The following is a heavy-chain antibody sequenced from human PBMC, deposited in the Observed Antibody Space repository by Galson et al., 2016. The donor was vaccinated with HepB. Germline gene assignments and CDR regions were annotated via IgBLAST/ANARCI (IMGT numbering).Heavy chain of an antibody. D-gene: IGHD4-23*01. V-gene: IGHV3-74*01. CDR3: ARDLWRGGRIDY. J-gene: IGHJ4*02. Sequence: SLRLSCAASGFTFTTYWMHWVRQAPGKGLVWVSRINSDGSTTTYADSVKGRFTNSRDNAKNTLYLQMNSLRAEDTAVYYCARDLWRGGRIDYWGQGTLVTVAS. CDR1: GFTFTTYW. CDR2: INSDGSTT.